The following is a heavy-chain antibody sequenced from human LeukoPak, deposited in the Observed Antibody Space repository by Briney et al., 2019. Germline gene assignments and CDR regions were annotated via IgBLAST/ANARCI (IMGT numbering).Heavy chain of an antibody. Sequence: GGSLRLSCAASGFTFSNYGLNWVRQAPGKGLEWVSHISSSGSAKYYADSVRGRFTISRDNAKNSLYLQMNSLRDEDTAVFYCASGSGHWGQGTLVTVSS. V-gene: IGHV3-48*02. CDR1: GFTFSNYG. CDR3: ASGSGH. J-gene: IGHJ4*02. CDR2: ISSSGSAK. D-gene: IGHD2-2*03.